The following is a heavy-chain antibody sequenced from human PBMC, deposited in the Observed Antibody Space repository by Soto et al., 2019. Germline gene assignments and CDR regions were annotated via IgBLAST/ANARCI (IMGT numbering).Heavy chain of an antibody. D-gene: IGHD1-7*01. Sequence: QVQLVQSGAEVKKPGSSVKVSCKASGGTFSSSAISWVRQAPGQGLEWMGGIIPIFGTAHYAQKFQGRVTISADESTSTADMELSNLRSEDTAAYYWAGHPELTRISSYYGLDVWGQGTTVTVSS. J-gene: IGHJ6*02. V-gene: IGHV1-69*12. CDR1: GGTFSSSA. CDR3: AGHPELTRISSYYGLDV. CDR2: IIPIFGTA.